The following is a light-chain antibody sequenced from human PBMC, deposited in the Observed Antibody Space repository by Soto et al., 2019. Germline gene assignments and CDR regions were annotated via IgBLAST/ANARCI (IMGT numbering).Light chain of an antibody. CDR1: KGISSSY. V-gene: IGKV3-20*01. CDR3: QQYDSSPPT. CDR2: GAF. Sequence: NVLTQSPGTLFLSPAEGGTLSCQASKGISSSYLAWYKQQPGQAPRLLISGAFNRATGIPDRFSGSGSGTEFTLTISRLEPEDLGVYYCQQYDSSPPTFGQGTKVDIK. J-gene: IGKJ1*01.